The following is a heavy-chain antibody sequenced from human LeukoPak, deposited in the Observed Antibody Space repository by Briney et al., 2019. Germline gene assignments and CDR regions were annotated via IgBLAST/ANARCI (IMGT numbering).Heavy chain of an antibody. D-gene: IGHD3-10*01. V-gene: IGHV4-59*08. CDR1: GASVSSDY. CDR2: THYRGDI. CDR3: GRNLGSGSDH. Sequence: SETLSLTCSVSGASVSSDYWNWIRQSPGRGLEWIGYTHYRGDINYNPSLKSRLTMSVDASSNQVSLKLSSVTAADAAVYYWGRNLGSGSDHWGQGTLVTVSS. J-gene: IGHJ4*02.